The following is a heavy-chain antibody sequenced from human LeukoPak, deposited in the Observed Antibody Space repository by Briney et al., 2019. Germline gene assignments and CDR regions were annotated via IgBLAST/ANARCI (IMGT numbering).Heavy chain of an antibody. CDR3: AKHPLAGGNFDY. CDR1: GFTFSSYA. D-gene: IGHD3-16*01. Sequence: GGSLRLSGAASGFTFSSYAVSWVRQTPGEGLEWLSAINPNSGGPFYAGSVQGRFTMSRDNSKNTLYLQMSNLRVEDTAIYYCAKHPLAGGNFDYWGQGTLVTVSS. V-gene: IGHV3-23*01. J-gene: IGHJ4*02. CDR2: INPNSGGP.